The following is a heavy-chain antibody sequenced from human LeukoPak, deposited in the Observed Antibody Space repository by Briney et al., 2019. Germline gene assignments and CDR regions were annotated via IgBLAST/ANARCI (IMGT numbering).Heavy chain of an antibody. CDR3: ARDRADYDFWSGYANWFDP. V-gene: IGHV1-69*05. D-gene: IGHD3-3*01. CDR2: IIPIFGTA. J-gene: IGHJ5*02. Sequence: SVKVSCKASGGTFSSYAISWVRQAPGQGLEWMGGIIPIFGTANYAQKFQGRVSITTDESTSTAYMELSSLRSEDTAVYYCARDRADYDFWSGYANWFDPWGQGTLVTVSS. CDR1: GGTFSSYA.